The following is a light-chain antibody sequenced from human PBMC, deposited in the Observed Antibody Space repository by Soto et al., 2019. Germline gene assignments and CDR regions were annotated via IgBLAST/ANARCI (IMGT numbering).Light chain of an antibody. J-gene: IGKJ5*01. CDR3: QQYCTSPIP. Sequence: IVLTQSPGTLSLSPGERVTISCRASQSLSVSWLAWYQQKPGQAHRFLIYSASNRAAGIPDSFSGGGSGTDFALTINRLEPEEFAVYYCQQYCTSPIPVGQGTRLELK. CDR2: SAS. CDR1: QSLSVSW. V-gene: IGKV3-20*01.